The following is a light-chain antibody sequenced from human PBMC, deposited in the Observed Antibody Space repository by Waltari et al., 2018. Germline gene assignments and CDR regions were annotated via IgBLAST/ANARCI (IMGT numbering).Light chain of an antibody. CDR2: KTS. J-gene: IGKJ3*01. Sequence: DIQMTQSPSTLSASVGDRVPIICRASQRLSSYLAWYQQKPGKAPKLLKYKTSILETGVTASFSGTGSGTEFALTISNLQPDDIATYYCQQYNSYPFTFGPGTKVDIK. CDR1: QRLSSY. V-gene: IGKV1-5*03. CDR3: QQYNSYPFT.